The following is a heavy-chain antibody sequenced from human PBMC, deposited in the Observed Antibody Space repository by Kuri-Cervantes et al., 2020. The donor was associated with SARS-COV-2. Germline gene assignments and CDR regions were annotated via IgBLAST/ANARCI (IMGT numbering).Heavy chain of an antibody. CDR3: ARSQGEWDLLVPIAY. D-gene: IGHD1-26*01. Sequence: GESLKISCAASRFTFNKYDLIWVRQAPGKGLEWVSSISTSGGDTNYADSLKGRFTISRDNSKNTLYLQMNNLRADDTAVYYCARSQGEWDLLVPIAYWGRGTLVTVSS. CDR2: ISTSGGDT. CDR1: RFTFNKYD. J-gene: IGHJ4*02. V-gene: IGHV3-23*01.